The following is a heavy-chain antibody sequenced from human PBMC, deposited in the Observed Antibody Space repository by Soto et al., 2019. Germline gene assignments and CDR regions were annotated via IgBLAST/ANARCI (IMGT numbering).Heavy chain of an antibody. D-gene: IGHD3-10*01. CDR3: AIRYYYGSGSHSRGDY. CDR2: IIPIFGTA. CDR1: GGTFSSYA. V-gene: IGHV1-69*12. Sequence: QVQLVQSGAEVKKPGSSVKVSCKASGGTFSSYAISWVRQAPGQGLEWMGGIIPIFGTANDAQKFQGRVTITADESTSTAYRELSSLRSEDTAVYYCAIRYYYGSGSHSRGDYWGQGTLVTVSS. J-gene: IGHJ4*02.